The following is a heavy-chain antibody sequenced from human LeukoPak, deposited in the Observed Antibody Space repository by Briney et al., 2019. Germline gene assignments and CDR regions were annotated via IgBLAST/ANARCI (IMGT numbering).Heavy chain of an antibody. CDR2: TYTGGNS. V-gene: IGHV3-53*01. J-gene: IGHJ3*01. CDR1: GFTVSSIH. D-gene: IGHD3-22*01. Sequence: GGSLRLSCAASGFTVSSIHMVWVRQAPGKGLEWVSVTYTGGNSYYADSVKGRFIISRDISKNTLYLQMNSLRAEDSALYYCARGGRGSAAVVAPRSFDVWGQGTMVTVSS. CDR3: ARGGRGSAAVVAPRSFDV.